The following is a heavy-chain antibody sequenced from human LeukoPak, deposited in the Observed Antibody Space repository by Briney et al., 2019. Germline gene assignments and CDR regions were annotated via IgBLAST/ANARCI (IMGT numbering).Heavy chain of an antibody. CDR1: GFTFSSYA. V-gene: IGHV3-23*01. D-gene: IGHD3-22*01. CDR3: AKGSYYDSSGSFYFDY. Sequence: GGSLRLSCAASGFTFSSYAMSWVRQAPGKGLEWVSGISGSGDNTYYADSVNGRFTISRDNSKSTLYVQVNSLGTEDTAAYYCAKGSYYDSSGSFYFDYWGQGTLVTVSS. CDR2: ISGSGDNT. J-gene: IGHJ4*02.